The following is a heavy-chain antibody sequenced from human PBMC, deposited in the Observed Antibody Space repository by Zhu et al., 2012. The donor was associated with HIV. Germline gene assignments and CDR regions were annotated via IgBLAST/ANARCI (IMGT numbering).Heavy chain of an antibody. D-gene: IGHD6-19*01. CDR3: AKAREKVKAVAVRGFDY. CDR2: ISWDGGST. V-gene: IGHV3-43D*04. CDR1: GFTFDDYA. Sequence: EVQLVESGGVVVQPGGSLRLSCAASGFTFDDYAMHWVRQAPGKGLEWVSLISWDGGSTYYADSVKGRFTISRDNSKNSLYLQMNSLRAEDTALYYCAKAREKVKAVAVRGFDYWGQGTLVTVSS. J-gene: IGHJ4*02.